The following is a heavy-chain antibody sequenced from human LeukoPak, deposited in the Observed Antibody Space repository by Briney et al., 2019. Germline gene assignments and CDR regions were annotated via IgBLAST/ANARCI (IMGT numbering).Heavy chain of an antibody. CDR2: ISSSSSMI. J-gene: IGHJ4*02. CDR3: ARDYGDLPARVPYFDY. D-gene: IGHD4-17*01. V-gene: IGHV3-48*02. CDR1: GFTFSDYY. Sequence: GGSLRLSCAVSGFTFSDYYMDWVRQAPGKGLEWVSYISSSSSMIYHADSVKGRFTISRDNAKNSLYLQMKSLRDEDTAIYYCARDYGDLPARVPYFDYWGQGTLVTVSS.